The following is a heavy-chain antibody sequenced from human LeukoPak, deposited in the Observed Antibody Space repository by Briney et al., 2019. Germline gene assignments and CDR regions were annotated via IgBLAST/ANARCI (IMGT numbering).Heavy chain of an antibody. J-gene: IGHJ4*02. V-gene: IGHV3-7*01. CDR1: GFTFSSYW. CDR2: IREDGSIQ. Sequence: GGSLRLSCVASGFTFSSYWMTWVRQAPGKGLEWLANIREDGSIQYYLDSVRGRFTISRDNAKTSVYLQLNSLRADDTAVYYCARDVWTGVAVSDYWGQGTLVTVSS. CDR3: ARDVWTGVAVSDY. D-gene: IGHD6-19*01.